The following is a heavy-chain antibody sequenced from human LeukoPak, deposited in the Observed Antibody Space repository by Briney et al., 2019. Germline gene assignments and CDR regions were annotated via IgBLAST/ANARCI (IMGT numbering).Heavy chain of an antibody. D-gene: IGHD6-19*01. Sequence: SETLSLTCTVSGGSTSSYYWSWIRQPPGKGLEWIGYIYYSGSTNYNPSLKSRVTISVDTSKNQFSLKLSSVTAADTAVYYCARVGSSGWYRLSMFDYWGQGTLVTVSS. CDR1: GGSTSSYY. CDR3: ARVGSSGWYRLSMFDY. J-gene: IGHJ4*02. V-gene: IGHV4-59*01. CDR2: IYYSGST.